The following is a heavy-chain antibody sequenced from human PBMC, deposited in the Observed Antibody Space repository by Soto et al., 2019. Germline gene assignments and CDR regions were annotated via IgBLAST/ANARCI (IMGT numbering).Heavy chain of an antibody. Sequence: GGSLRLSCAASGFTFGSYNMNWVRQAPGKGLEWVSAIGVSHSHIYYADSVKGRFTISRDNSKNTLYLQMNSLRAEDTAVYYCAKRSSSSTFDYWGQGTLVTVSS. J-gene: IGHJ4*02. CDR2: IGVSHSHI. CDR3: AKRSSSSTFDY. CDR1: GFTFGSYN. V-gene: IGHV3-23*01. D-gene: IGHD6-6*01.